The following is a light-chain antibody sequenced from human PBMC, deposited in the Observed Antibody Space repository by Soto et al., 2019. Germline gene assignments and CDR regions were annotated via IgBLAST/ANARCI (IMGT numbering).Light chain of an antibody. CDR2: DVS. J-gene: IGLJ1*01. Sequence: QSALTQPASVSGSHGQSITISCSGTSSDVGGYNYVFWYQHHPGKAPKLMIYDVSNRPSGVSNRFSGSKSGNTASLTISGLQAEDEADYYCSSYTSSSTYFFGTGTKVTVL. CDR1: SSDVGGYNY. CDR3: SSYTSSSTYF. V-gene: IGLV2-14*03.